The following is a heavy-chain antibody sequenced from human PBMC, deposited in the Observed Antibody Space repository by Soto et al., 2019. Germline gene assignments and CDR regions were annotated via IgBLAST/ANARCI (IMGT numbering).Heavy chain of an antibody. Sequence: GASVKVSCKASGYTLTNYAISWVRQAPGQGPEWMGWINTYNGNSNYAQKFQGRVTMTTDTSTNTAYMELRSLTSDDTAVYYCARDSAAGSFFSLYWRHGILVTV. J-gene: IGHJ4*01. V-gene: IGHV1-18*01. CDR3: ARDSAAGSFFSLY. CDR2: INTYNGNS. D-gene: IGHD2-15*01. CDR1: GYTLTNYA.